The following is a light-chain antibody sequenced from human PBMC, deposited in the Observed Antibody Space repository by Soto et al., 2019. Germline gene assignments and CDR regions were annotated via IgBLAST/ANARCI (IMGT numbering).Light chain of an antibody. J-gene: IGLJ2*01. Sequence: SYELTQPPSVSVAPGKTARITCGGNNIGSKSVHWYQQKPGQAPVLVIYYDSDRPSGIPERFSGSNSGNTATLTISRVEAGDEAEYYCHGCESSSDHVVFGGGTKLTVL. CDR2: YDS. CDR1: NIGSKS. CDR3: HGCESSSDHVV. V-gene: IGLV3-21*01.